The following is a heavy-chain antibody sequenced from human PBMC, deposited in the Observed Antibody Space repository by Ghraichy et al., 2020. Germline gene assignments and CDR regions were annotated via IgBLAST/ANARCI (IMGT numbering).Heavy chain of an antibody. CDR3: AKIGTARPLGIMWY. D-gene: IGHD3-16*01. V-gene: IGHV3-23*01. J-gene: IGHJ4*02. CDR1: GFTFSSYA. CDR2: ISGSGGST. Sequence: LTCAASGFTFSSYAMSWVRQAPGKGLEWVSAISGSGGSTYYADSVKGRFTISRDNSKNTLYLQMNSLRAEDTAVYYCAKIGTARPLGIMWYWGQGTLVTVSS.